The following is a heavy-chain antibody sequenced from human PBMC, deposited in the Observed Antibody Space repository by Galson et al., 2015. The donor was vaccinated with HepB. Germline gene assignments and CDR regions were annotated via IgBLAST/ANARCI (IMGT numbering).Heavy chain of an antibody. CDR3: ARLGDLSGYSSR. V-gene: IGHV3-73*01. D-gene: IGHD6-13*01. CDR2: LRSKAYNYAT. Sequence: SLRLSGAASGFTFSGSAIHWVRQASGKGPAWVGRLRSKAYNYATSCVASLKGRFIISRDDSKNTAYLHTISLKIENTAVYYCARLGDLSGYSSRWGQGTLVTVPS. CDR1: GFTFSGSA. J-gene: IGHJ4*02.